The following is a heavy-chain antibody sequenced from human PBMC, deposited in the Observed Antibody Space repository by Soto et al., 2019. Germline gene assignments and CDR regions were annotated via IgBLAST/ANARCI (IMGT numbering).Heavy chain of an antibody. CDR2: ISGSGGST. V-gene: IGHV3-23*01. J-gene: IGHJ1*01. CDR3: AKIVNLDRKSSGWLEYFQH. Sequence: GGSLRLSCAASGFTFSSYAMSWVRQAPGKGLEWVSAISGSGGSTYYADSVKGRFTISRDNSKNTLYLQMNSLRAEDTAVYYCAKIVNLDRKSSGWLEYFQHWGQGTLVPVSS. CDR1: GFTFSSYA. D-gene: IGHD6-19*01.